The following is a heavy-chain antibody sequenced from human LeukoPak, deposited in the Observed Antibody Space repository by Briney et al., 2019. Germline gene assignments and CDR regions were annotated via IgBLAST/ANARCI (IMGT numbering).Heavy chain of an antibody. V-gene: IGHV4-4*07. CDR2: IYTSGST. CDR3: ARDLLLYDFQSPNAFDI. Sequence: PSETLSLTCAVYGGSFSGYYWSWIRQPAGKGLEWIGRIYTSGSTNYNPSLKSRVTMSVDTSKNQFSLKLSSVTAADTAVYYCARDLLLYDFQSPNAFDIWGQGTMVTVSS. D-gene: IGHD3-3*01. J-gene: IGHJ3*02. CDR1: GGSFSGYY.